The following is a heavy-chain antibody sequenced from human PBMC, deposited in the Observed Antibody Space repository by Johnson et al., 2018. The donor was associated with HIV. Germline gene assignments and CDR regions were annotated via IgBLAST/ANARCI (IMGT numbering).Heavy chain of an antibody. Sequence: AQLVEPGGGVVRPGGSLRLSCAASGSTFGDDGMSWVRQVPGKGLEWVSGSNWNGGSTGYADSVKGRFTISRDNAKNSLYLQMNSLTVEDTALYSCARADRDSGTYHDAFDIWGQGTMVTVSS. CDR3: ARADRDSGTYHDAFDI. CDR2: SNWNGGST. J-gene: IGHJ3*02. CDR1: GSTFGDDG. D-gene: IGHD1-26*01. V-gene: IGHV3-20*04.